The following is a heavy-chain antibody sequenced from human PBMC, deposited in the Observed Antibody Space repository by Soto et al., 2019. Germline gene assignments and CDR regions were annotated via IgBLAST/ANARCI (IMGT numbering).Heavy chain of an antibody. CDR1: GYTFISYD. D-gene: IGHD5-12*01. CDR3: ARGDGYIFDY. J-gene: IGHJ4*02. Sequence: QVQLVQSVAEVKKPGASVKVSCTASGYTFISYDINWVRQATGQGLEWMGWMNPNPDDKGDAQKFQGRVTMTRNTSINTANLELSSLRSNDTAVYFCARGDGYIFDYWGQGTLVTVSS. V-gene: IGHV1-8*01. CDR2: MNPNPDDK.